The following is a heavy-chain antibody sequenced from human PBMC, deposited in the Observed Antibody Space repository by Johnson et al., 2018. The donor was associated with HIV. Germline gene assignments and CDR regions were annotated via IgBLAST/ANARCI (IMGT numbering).Heavy chain of an antibody. D-gene: IGHD1-26*01. CDR2: ISYDGSNK. CDR3: ARDKGGIVGYDAFDI. Sequence: QVQLVESGGGVVRPGGSLRLPCAASGFTFDDYGMSWVRQAPGKGLEWVAVISYDGSNKYYADSVKGRFTISRDNSKNTLYLQMNSLRAEDTAVYYCARDKGGIVGYDAFDIWGQGTMVTVSS. J-gene: IGHJ3*02. CDR1: GFTFDDYG. V-gene: IGHV3-30*03.